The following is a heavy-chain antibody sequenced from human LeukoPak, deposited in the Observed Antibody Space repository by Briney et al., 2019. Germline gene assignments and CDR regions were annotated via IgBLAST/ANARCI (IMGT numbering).Heavy chain of an antibody. CDR2: ISYSGDT. Sequence: PSETLSLTCTVSGGSFSGYYRSWIRQPPGKGLEWIGYISYSGDTNYTPSLKSRVAMSVDTSKKQFSLKLNSVTSADTAVYFCARDGAPGGSAYFDYWGQGTLVTVSS. V-gene: IGHV4-59*01. J-gene: IGHJ4*02. CDR3: ARDGAPGGSAYFDY. D-gene: IGHD3-16*01. CDR1: GGSFSGYY.